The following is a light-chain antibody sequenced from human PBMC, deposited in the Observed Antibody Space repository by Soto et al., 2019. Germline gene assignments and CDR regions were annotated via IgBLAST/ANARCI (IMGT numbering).Light chain of an antibody. CDR2: EVS. J-gene: IGLJ3*02. V-gene: IGLV2-14*01. Sequence: QSALTQPASVSGSPGQSITISCTGPSSDVGGYNYVSWYQQHPGKAPKLMIYEVSNRPSGVSDRFSGSRSGNTASLTISGLQAEDESDYYCSSYTRSSTWVFGGGTKLTVL. CDR1: SSDVGGYNY. CDR3: SSYTRSSTWV.